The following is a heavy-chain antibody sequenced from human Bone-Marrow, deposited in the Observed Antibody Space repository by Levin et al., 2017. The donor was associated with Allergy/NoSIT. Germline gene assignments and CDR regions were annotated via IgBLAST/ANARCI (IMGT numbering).Heavy chain of an antibody. CDR2: IDWDDTK. J-gene: IGHJ3*02. V-gene: IGHV2-70*04. D-gene: IGHD3-10*01. Sequence: QTLSLTCTLSGISLRTAEMRINWIRQPPGGALEWLARIDWDDTKFYNTSLKTRLTISKDISNSQVVLTLTDLDPGDTATYYCARLSLTYDALDIWGHGTMVTVSS. CDR1: GISLRTAEMR. CDR3: ARLSLTYDALDI.